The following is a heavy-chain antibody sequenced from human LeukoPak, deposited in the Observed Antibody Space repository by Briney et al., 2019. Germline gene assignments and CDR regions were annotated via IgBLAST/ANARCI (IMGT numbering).Heavy chain of an antibody. V-gene: IGHV3-33*01. Sequence: QPGGSLRLSCAASGFAFSNYGMHWVRQAPGKGLEWVAVIWYDGSNEKYADSLKGRFTISRDNSKNRLYLQMTSLRAEDTAVYYCTRDRGGYTYATFDYWGLGTLVTVSS. J-gene: IGHJ4*02. D-gene: IGHD5-18*01. CDR1: GFAFSNYG. CDR2: IWYDGSNE. CDR3: TRDRGGYTYATFDY.